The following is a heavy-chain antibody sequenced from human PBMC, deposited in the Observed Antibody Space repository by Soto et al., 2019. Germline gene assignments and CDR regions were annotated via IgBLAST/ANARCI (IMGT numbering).Heavy chain of an antibody. CDR2: INPYNGNT. CDR1: GYTFNTYG. V-gene: IGHV1-18*01. J-gene: IGHJ4*02. D-gene: IGHD4-17*01. CDR3: ARGCIAVTTHLCY. Sequence: ASVKVSCKASGYTFNTYGITWVRQAPGQGLEWMGWINPYNGNTKFAQKLQDRVTMNTATSTSTAYMELASLRSDDTAVYYCARGCIAVTTHLCYWGQGTLVTVSS.